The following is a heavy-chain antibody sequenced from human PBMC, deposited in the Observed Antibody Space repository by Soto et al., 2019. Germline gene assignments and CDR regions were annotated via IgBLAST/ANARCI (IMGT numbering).Heavy chain of an antibody. D-gene: IGHD3-3*01. CDR3: ARDTPNYDFWSGPKGYYYYGMDV. V-gene: IGHV3-21*01. Sequence: GGSLRLSCAASGFTFSSYSMNWVRQAPGKGLEWVSSISSSSSYIYYADSVKGRFTISRDSAKNSLYLQMNSLRAEDTAVYYCARDTPNYDFWSGPKGYYYYGMDVWGQGTTVTSP. J-gene: IGHJ6*02. CDR2: ISSSSSYI. CDR1: GFTFSSYS.